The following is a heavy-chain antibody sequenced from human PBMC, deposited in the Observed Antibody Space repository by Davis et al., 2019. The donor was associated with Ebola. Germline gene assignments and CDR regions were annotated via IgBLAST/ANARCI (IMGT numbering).Heavy chain of an antibody. CDR1: GFTVSSNY. CDR3: AKLHSSSWYFVDY. J-gene: IGHJ4*02. V-gene: IGHV3-53*01. Sequence: GGSLRLSCAASGFTVSSNYMSWVRQAPGKGLEWVSVIYNGGSTYYADSVKGRFTISRDNSKNTLYLQMNSLRAEDTAVYYCAKLHSSSWYFVDYWGQGTLVTVSS. CDR2: IYNGGST. D-gene: IGHD6-13*01.